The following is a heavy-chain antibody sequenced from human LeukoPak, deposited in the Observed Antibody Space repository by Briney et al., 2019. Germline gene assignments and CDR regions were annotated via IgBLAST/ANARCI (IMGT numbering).Heavy chain of an antibody. J-gene: IGHJ6*02. V-gene: IGHV1-2*06. CDR2: INPNSGGT. Sequence: VASVTVSCKTSGYTFTNYGMHWVRQAPRQSLEWMGRINPNSGGTNYAQKFQGRVTMTRDTSISTAYMELSRLRSDDTAVYYCARGGYDFVYYYYGMDVWGQGTTVTVSS. D-gene: IGHD3-3*01. CDR1: GYTFTNYG. CDR3: ARGGYDFVYYYYGMDV.